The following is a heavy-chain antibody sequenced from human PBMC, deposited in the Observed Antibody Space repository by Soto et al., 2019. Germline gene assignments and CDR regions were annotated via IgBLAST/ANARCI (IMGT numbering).Heavy chain of an antibody. Sequence: QVQLVQSGAEVKKPGASVKISCKTSGYTFMTYALHWVRQAPGQRPEWMGWINPGNGNTEYSQKLQGRVTITRDTSARPVFMEVANMTSEDTAVYHCARVRMLWYGELSHWGQGTQVIVSA. CDR3: ARVRMLWYGELSH. CDR2: INPGNGNT. V-gene: IGHV1-3*01. J-gene: IGHJ4*02. D-gene: IGHD3-10*01. CDR1: GYTFMTYA.